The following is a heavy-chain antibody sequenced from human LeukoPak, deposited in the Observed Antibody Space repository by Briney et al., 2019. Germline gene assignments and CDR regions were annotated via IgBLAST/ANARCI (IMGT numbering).Heavy chain of an antibody. CDR3: ARDRAPTRYSSGLFY. D-gene: IGHD6-19*01. Sequence: ASVKVSCKASGYTFTGYYMHWVRQAPGQGLEWMGWINPNSGGTNYAQKFQGWVTMTRDTSISTAYMGLSRLRSDDTAVYYCARDRAPTRYSSGLFYWGQGTLVTVSS. V-gene: IGHV1-2*04. J-gene: IGHJ4*02. CDR2: INPNSGGT. CDR1: GYTFTGYY.